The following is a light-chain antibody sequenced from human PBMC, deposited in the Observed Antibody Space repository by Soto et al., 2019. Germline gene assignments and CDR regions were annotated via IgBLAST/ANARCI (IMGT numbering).Light chain of an antibody. CDR2: EVS. CDR3: SSYTTSSTLV. V-gene: IGLV2-18*02. J-gene: IGLJ2*01. Sequence: QSALTQLPSVSGSPGQSVTISCTGTSSDVGYYNRVSWYQQPPGTAPKLMVFEVSNRPSGVPDRFSGSKSVNTASLALSGLQAEDEADYYCSSYTTSSTLVLGGGTQLTVL. CDR1: SSDVGYYNR.